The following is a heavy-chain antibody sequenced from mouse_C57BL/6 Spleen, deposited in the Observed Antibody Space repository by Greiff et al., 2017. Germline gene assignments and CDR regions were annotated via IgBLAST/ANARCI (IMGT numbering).Heavy chain of an antibody. Sequence: QVQLQQSGPELVKPGASVKISCKASGYAFSSSWMNWVKQRPGKGLEWIGQIYPGDGDTNYNGKFKGKATLTADKSSSTAYMQLSSLTSEDSAVYFCARADGLGRGYWGQGTTLTVSS. CDR3: ARADGLGRGY. J-gene: IGHJ2*01. CDR2: IYPGDGDT. D-gene: IGHD4-1*01. V-gene: IGHV1-82*01. CDR1: GYAFSSSW.